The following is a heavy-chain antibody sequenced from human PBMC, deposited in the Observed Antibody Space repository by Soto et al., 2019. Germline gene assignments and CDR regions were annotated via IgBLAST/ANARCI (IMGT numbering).Heavy chain of an antibody. V-gene: IGHV4-31*03. CDR3: ARSNFRATDAFDI. CDR1: GGSISSGIYY. Sequence: SETLSLTCTVSGGSISSGIYYWTWLRQHPGKGLEWIGYIYYRGSTYYNPSLKSRISMSQDTSKNQFYLNLNSVTAADTALYYCARSNFRATDAFDIWGQGTMVTVSS. D-gene: IGHD3-3*01. J-gene: IGHJ3*02. CDR2: IYYRGST.